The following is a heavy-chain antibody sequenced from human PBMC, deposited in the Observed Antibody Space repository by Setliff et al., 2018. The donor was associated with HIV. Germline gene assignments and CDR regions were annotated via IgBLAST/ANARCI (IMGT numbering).Heavy chain of an antibody. CDR2: LSGTSSTI. CDR3: ARDLFPYYHDSRPYYPPAY. V-gene: IGHV3-11*01. CDR1: GFTFSDYY. Sequence: GSLRLSCAASGFTFSDYYLHWIRQAPGKGLEWVSSLSGTSSTIYLADSVKGRFTISRDNAQNSLYLHMNSLRAEDTAMYYCARDLFPYYHDSRPYYPPAYWGQGTLVTVSS. J-gene: IGHJ4*02. D-gene: IGHD3-22*01.